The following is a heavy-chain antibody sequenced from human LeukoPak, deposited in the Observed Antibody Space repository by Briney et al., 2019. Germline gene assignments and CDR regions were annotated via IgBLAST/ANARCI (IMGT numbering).Heavy chain of an antibody. J-gene: IGHJ4*02. CDR3: ARHPYYDFDPYYFDY. D-gene: IGHD3-3*01. Sequence: PSETLSLTCTVSGGSISSYYWSWIRQPPGKGLEWIGYIYYSGSTNYNPSLKSRVTISVDTSKNQFSLKLSSVTAADTAAYYCARHPYYDFDPYYFDYWGQGTLVTVSS. CDR1: GGSISSYY. V-gene: IGHV4-59*08. CDR2: IYYSGST.